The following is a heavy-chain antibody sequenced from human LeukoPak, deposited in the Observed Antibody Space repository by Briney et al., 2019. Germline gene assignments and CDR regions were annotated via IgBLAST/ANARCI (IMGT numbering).Heavy chain of an antibody. J-gene: IGHJ5*02. CDR3: VRGPYGSGISNWFDP. D-gene: IGHD3-10*01. CDR2: IYYSGDT. Sequence: SETLSLTCTVSDGAIAGYSWSWVRQAPGKGLEWIGYIYYSGDTNYNPSLQSRVTVSVDTSKNQLSLRLTSVSAADTAVYYCVRGPYGSGISNWFDPWGQGTQVIVSS. V-gene: IGHV4-59*01. CDR1: DGAIAGYS.